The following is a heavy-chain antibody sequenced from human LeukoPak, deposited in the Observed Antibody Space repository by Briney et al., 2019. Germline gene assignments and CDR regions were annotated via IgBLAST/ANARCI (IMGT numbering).Heavy chain of an antibody. CDR1: GGTLSSYA. CDR2: IIPIFGTA. V-gene: IGHV1-69*05. D-gene: IGHD5-18*01. CDR3: AGSKVDTVYYYYMDV. J-gene: IGHJ6*03. Sequence: SVKVSCKASGGTLSSYAISWVRQAPGQGLEWMGGIIPIFGTANYAQKFQGRVTITTDESTSTAYMELSSLRSEDTAVYYCAGSKVDTVYYYYMDVWGKGTTVTVSS.